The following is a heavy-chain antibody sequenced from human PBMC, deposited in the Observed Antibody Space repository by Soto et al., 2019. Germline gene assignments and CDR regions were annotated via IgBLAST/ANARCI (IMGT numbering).Heavy chain of an antibody. V-gene: IGHV3-23*01. D-gene: IGHD4-4*01. CDR3: AKDSNKYSSSLRGRYFDY. J-gene: IGHJ4*02. CDR2: ISGGGSNT. CDR1: GFPFSSYV. Sequence: EVQLLESGGGLVQRGGSLRLSCAASGFPFSSYVMSWVRQAPGKGLEWVSGISGGGSNTFYADSVKGRFTISRDNSKNTLILQMNNLGAEDTAVYYCAKDSNKYSSSLRGRYFDYWGQGIGVTVSS.